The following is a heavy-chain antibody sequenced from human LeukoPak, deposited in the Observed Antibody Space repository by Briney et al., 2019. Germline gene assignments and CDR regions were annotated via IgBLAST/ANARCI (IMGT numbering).Heavy chain of an antibody. CDR2: INGGNGNT. Sequence: VASVKVSCKASGDTFTNYAIHWVRQAPGQMLEWMAWINGGNGNTKSSHEFRGRLTITRDTSASTAYMELSSLRSDDTAVYYCARDLGYSYGPNPYFDYWGQGTLVTVSS. CDR1: GDTFTNYA. J-gene: IGHJ4*02. D-gene: IGHD5-18*01. CDR3: ARDLGYSYGPNPYFDY. V-gene: IGHV1-3*01.